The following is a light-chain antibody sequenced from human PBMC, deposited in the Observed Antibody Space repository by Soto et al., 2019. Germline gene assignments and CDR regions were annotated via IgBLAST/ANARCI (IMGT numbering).Light chain of an antibody. CDR2: DAS. CDR3: QHYGRSPPSWT. Sequence: EIVLTQSPGTLSLSPGERATRACSASPSVSSNYLAWYQQKPGQPPRLLIADASNRATGIPDRFSGSGSGTDFTLTISGLEPEDFSVYYCQHYGRSPPSWTFGQGTKVEIK. V-gene: IGKV3-20*01. J-gene: IGKJ1*01. CDR1: PSVSSNY.